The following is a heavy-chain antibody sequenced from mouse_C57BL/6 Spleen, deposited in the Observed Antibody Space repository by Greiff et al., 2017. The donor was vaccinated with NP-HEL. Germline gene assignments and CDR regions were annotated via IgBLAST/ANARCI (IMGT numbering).Heavy chain of an antibody. D-gene: IGHD2-4*01. CDR3: ASLYYDYDGYYAMDY. CDR1: GYAFSSSW. Sequence: VQLQQSGPELVKPGASVKISCKASGYAFSSSWMNWVKQRPGKGLEWIGRIYPGDGDTNYNGKFKGKATLTADKSSSTAYMQLSSLTSEDSAVYFCASLYYDYDGYYAMDYWGQGTSVTVFS. CDR2: IYPGDGDT. J-gene: IGHJ4*01. V-gene: IGHV1-82*01.